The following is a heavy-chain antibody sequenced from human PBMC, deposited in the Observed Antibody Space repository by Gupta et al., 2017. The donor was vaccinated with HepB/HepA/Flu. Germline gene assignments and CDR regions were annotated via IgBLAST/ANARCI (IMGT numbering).Heavy chain of an antibody. CDR3: ARAGDGYLIDY. CDR1: NGSISLYY. D-gene: IGHD2-2*03. J-gene: IGHJ4*02. V-gene: IGHV4-59*12. Sequence: QVQLQESGPGLVKPSETLSLTCTVSNGSISLYYWTWIRQPPGKGLEWIGYIYYSGSINYNPSLKSRVTMSVDTSKNQFSLKLRSVTTADTAVYYCARAGDGYLIDYWGLGVLVTVSS. CDR2: IYYSGSI.